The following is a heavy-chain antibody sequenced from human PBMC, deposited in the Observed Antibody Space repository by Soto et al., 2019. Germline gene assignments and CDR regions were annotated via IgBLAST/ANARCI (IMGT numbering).Heavy chain of an antibody. CDR2: INPNSGGT. D-gene: IGHD2-2*01. CDR3: ARDVVPAATTLYYYYYGMDV. CDR1: GYTFTGYY. V-gene: IGHV1-2*02. Sequence: GASVKVSCKASGYTFTGYYMHWVRQAPGQGLEWMGWINPNSGGTNYAQKFQGRVTMTRDTSISTAYMELSGLRSDDTAVYYCARDVVPAATTLYYYYYGMDVWGQGTTVTVSS. J-gene: IGHJ6*02.